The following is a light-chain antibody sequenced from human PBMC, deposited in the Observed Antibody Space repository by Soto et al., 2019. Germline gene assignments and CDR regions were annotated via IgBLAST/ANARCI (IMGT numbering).Light chain of an antibody. CDR1: SNDIGGYKY. CDR2: DVS. CDR3: SSYTRTTTLEV. V-gene: IGLV2-14*03. Sequence: QSALTQPASVSGSPGQWITISCTGTSNDIGGYKYVSWYLHHPGKAPKLMIYDVSNRPSGVSHRCSGSKSGNTASLTTSGLQADDEADYYCSSYTRTTTLEVFGGGTKLTVL. J-gene: IGLJ3*02.